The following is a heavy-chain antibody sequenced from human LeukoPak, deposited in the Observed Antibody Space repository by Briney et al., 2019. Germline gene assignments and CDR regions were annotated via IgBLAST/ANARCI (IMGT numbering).Heavy chain of an antibody. CDR1: GGSISSGSYY. Sequence: SQTLSLTCTVSGGSISSGSYYWSWIRQPAGKGLEWIGRIYTSGSTNYNPSLKSRVTISVDTSKNQFSLKLSSVTAADTAVYYCASVSGYSSGWYSYWGQGTLVTVSS. V-gene: IGHV4-61*02. D-gene: IGHD6-19*01. CDR2: IYTSGST. J-gene: IGHJ4*02. CDR3: ASVSGYSSGWYSY.